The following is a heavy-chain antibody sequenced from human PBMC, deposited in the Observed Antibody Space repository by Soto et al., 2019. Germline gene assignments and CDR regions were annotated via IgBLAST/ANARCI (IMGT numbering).Heavy chain of an antibody. J-gene: IGHJ4*02. CDR1: NASLSSSTYY. CDR3: ASSSPFHY. V-gene: IGHV4-39*01. CDR2: IYYSGNT. D-gene: IGHD6-6*01. Sequence: SETMSLTSSVSNASLSSSTYYWSWIRQPPGRGPEWIGSIYYSGNTYYKPSLKSRVSISIDTSRNQFSLKLTSVTAADTGVYYCASSSPFHYWGPGILVTVSS.